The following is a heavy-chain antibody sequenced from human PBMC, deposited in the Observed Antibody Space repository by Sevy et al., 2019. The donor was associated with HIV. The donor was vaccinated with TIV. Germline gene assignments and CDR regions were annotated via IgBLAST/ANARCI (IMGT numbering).Heavy chain of an antibody. D-gene: IGHD3-22*01. CDR2: IKRDGSAK. J-gene: IGHJ4*02. Sequence: GGSLRLSCAASGFTFSSYWMSWVRQAPGKGLEWVANIKRDGSAKYYVDSVKGRFTISRDNAKKSLSLQMNSLRAEDTATYYCSRACAWYYYDSSGYSALDSWGQGTLVTVSS. CDR1: GFTFSSYW. V-gene: IGHV3-7*01. CDR3: SRACAWYYYDSSGYSALDS.